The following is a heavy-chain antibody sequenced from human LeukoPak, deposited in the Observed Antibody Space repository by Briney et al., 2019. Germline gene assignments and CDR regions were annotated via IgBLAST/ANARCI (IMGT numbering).Heavy chain of an antibody. CDR1: GGSVSSYY. V-gene: IGHV4-59*02. J-gene: IGHJ5*02. D-gene: IGHD5-12*01. Sequence: PSETLSLTCTVSGGSVSSYYWSWIRQPPGNGLEMIGYIKSSGSSNYNPSLKSRVTISMDTSKNQFSLRLNSVTAADTAVYYCARDGTVATNWFDPWGQGTLVTVSS. CDR3: ARDGTVATNWFDP. CDR2: IKSSGSS.